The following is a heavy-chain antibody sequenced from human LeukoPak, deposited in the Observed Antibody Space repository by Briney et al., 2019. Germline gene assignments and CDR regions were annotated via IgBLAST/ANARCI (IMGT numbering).Heavy chain of an antibody. D-gene: IGHD6-13*01. V-gene: IGHV1-2*02. CDR1: GYTFTGYY. Sequence: ASVKVSCKASGYTFTGYYMHWVRQAPGQGLEWMGWINPNSGGTNYAQKFQGRVTMTRDTSISTAYMELSRLRSDDTAVCYCARDQGSSNRSYNWFDPWGQGTLVTVSS. CDR2: INPNSGGT. CDR3: ARDQGSSNRSYNWFDP. J-gene: IGHJ5*02.